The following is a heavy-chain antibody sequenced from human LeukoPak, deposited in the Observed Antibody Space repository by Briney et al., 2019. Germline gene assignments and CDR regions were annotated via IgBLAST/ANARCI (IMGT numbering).Heavy chain of an antibody. CDR2: ISGSGGST. CDR1: GFTFSSYA. Sequence: GGSLRLPCAASGFTFSSYAMSWVRQAPGKGLEWVSAISGSGGSTYYADSVKGRFTISRGNSKNTLYLQMNSLRAEDTAVYYCAKAPGYSSSWSHFDYWGQGSLVTVSS. V-gene: IGHV3-23*01. D-gene: IGHD6-13*01. J-gene: IGHJ4*02. CDR3: AKAPGYSSSWSHFDY.